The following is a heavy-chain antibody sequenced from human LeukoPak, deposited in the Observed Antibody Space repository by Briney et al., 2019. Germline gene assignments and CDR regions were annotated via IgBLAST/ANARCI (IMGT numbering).Heavy chain of an antibody. J-gene: IGHJ4*02. V-gene: IGHV4-39*01. CDR1: SGSISSSNSF. D-gene: IGHD6-13*01. CDR3: ATFRSSWYYFDY. Sequence: PSETLSLTCTVSSGSISSSNSFWGWIRQPPGKGLEWIGSIRYSGNTYYNPSLKSRVTISVDTSKNQFSLKLSSVTAADTAVFYCATFRSSWYYFDYWGQGTLVTVSS. CDR2: IRYSGNT.